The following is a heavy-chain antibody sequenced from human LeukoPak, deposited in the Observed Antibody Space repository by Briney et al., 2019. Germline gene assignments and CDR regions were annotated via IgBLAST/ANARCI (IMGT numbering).Heavy chain of an antibody. CDR3: ARGHSSSWVYYYYGMDV. CDR2: INPNSGGT. J-gene: IGHJ6*02. Sequence: ASVEVSCKASGYTFTGYYMHWVRQAPGQGLEWMGWINPNSGGTNYAQKFQGWVTMTRDTSISTAYMELSRLRSDDTAVYYCARGHSSSWVYYYYGMDVWGQGTTVTVSS. V-gene: IGHV1-2*04. CDR1: GYTFTGYY. D-gene: IGHD6-13*01.